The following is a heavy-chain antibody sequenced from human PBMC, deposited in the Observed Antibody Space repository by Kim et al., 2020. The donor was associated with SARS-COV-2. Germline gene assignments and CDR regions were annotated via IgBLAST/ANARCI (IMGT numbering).Heavy chain of an antibody. CDR2: MNVDSGNT. D-gene: IGHD3-10*01. V-gene: IGHV1-8*01. CDR3: ARVMGSGSYYGYNYDMEV. J-gene: IGHJ6*02. CDR1: GFSFTSYD. Sequence: ASVKVSCKASGFSFTSYDIYWVRQATGQGLEWMGWMNVDSGNTGYVEKFRGRVMMTRDTSKSTAYMELRSLRSDDTAVYYCARVMGSGSYYGYNYDMEVWGQGTTVTVSS.